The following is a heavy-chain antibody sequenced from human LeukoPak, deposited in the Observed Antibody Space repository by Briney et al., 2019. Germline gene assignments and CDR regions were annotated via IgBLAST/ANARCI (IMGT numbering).Heavy chain of an antibody. CDR3: ANVWFGELNFDY. D-gene: IGHD3-10*01. Sequence: GGSLRLSCAASGFTFSSYGMHWVRQAPGKGLEWVAFIRYDGSNKYYADSVKGRFTISRDNSKNTLYLQMNSLRAEDTAVYYRANVWFGELNFDYWGQGTLVTVSS. CDR2: IRYDGSNK. CDR1: GFTFSSYG. J-gene: IGHJ4*02. V-gene: IGHV3-30*02.